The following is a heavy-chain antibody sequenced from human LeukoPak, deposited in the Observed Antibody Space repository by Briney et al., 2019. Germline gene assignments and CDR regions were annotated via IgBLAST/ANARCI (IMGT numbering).Heavy chain of an antibody. CDR2: IIPIFGTA. V-gene: IGHV1-69*05. CDR3: ARVGDPWHDY. CDR1: GGTFSSYA. D-gene: IGHD2-21*02. Sequence: GASVKVSCKASGGTFSSYAISWVRQAPGQGLEWMGGIIPIFGTANYAQKFQGRVTITRDTSASTAYMELSSLRSEDTAVYYCARVGDPWHDYWGQGTLVTVSS. J-gene: IGHJ4*02.